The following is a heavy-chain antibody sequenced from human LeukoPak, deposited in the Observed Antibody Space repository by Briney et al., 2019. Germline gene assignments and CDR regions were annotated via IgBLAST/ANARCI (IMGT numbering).Heavy chain of an antibody. J-gene: IGHJ4*02. CDR1: GFNFGIYG. V-gene: IGHV3-33*06. CDR3: AKVPASHLLIYYFDY. D-gene: IGHD2-8*01. Sequence: PGTSLRLSCTASGFNFGIYGMHWVRQAPGKGLEWVAVMWDDGTNEYYVESVKGRFTISRDNSKNTLYLQMNSLRAEDTAVYYCAKVPASHLLIYYFDYWGQGTLVTVSS. CDR2: MWDDGTNE.